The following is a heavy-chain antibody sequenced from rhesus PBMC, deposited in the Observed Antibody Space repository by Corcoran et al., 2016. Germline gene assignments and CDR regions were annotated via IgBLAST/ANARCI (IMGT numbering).Heavy chain of an antibody. CDR2: IYGGGSST. D-gene: IGHD5-42*01. J-gene: IGHJ4*01. Sequence: QLQLQESGPGLVKPSETLSVTCALSGGSSRSRYWSWIRQAPGKGQEWIGYIYGGGSSTTYNPSLKSRVTLSVDTSKNQLSLKLSSVTAADTAVYYCARGTYFDYWGQGVLVTVSS. V-gene: IGHV4-169*01. CDR1: GGSSRSRY. CDR3: ARGTYFDY.